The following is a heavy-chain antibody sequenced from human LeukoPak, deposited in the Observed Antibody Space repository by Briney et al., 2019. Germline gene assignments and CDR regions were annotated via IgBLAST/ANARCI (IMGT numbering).Heavy chain of an antibody. Sequence: QPGGSLRLSCAASGFTFSSYEMNWVRQAPGKGLEWVSYISSSGSTIYYADSVKGRFTISRDNAQNSLYLQMNSLRAEDTAVYYCAGHVDTAMEYYYYYYMDVWGKGTTVTISS. CDR3: AGHVDTAMEYYYYYYMDV. CDR2: ISSSGSTI. V-gene: IGHV3-48*03. CDR1: GFTFSSYE. D-gene: IGHD5-18*01. J-gene: IGHJ6*03.